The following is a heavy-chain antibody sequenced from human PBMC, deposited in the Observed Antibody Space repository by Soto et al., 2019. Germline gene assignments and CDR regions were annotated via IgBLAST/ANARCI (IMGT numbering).Heavy chain of an antibody. CDR2: IYYTGST. V-gene: IGHV4-59*01. J-gene: IGHJ6*02. CDR3: ARDSGYAAGYSYYAMDV. Sequence: QVQLQESGPGLVEPSETLSLTCTVSGVSISGYYWSWIRQPPGKGLEWIGYIYYTGSTNYNPSLKSRVTISVDTSKNQCSLNLSSVTAADTAVYYCARDSGYAAGYSYYAMDVWGQGTTVTVSS. CDR1: GVSISGYY. D-gene: IGHD3-22*01.